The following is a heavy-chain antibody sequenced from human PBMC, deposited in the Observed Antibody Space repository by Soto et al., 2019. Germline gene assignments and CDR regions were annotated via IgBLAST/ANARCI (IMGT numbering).Heavy chain of an antibody. CDR2: IHYSGST. D-gene: IGHD2-21*01. CDR1: DGSVSIGTYY. J-gene: IGHJ4*02. V-gene: IGHV4-61*01. Sequence: QVQLQESGPGLVKPSETLSLTCTVPDGSVSIGTYYWSWIRQPPGKGLEWIGFIHYSGSTNYNPSLKSRVTMSVDTSKNQFSLKLTSVNAADTAVYYCTRGGDAYKNGHWGQGTLVTVYS. CDR3: TRGGDAYKNGH.